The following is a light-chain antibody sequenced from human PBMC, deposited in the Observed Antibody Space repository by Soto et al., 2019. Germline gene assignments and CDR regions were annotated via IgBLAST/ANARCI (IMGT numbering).Light chain of an antibody. V-gene: IGLV1-40*01. CDR1: SSNIGAGYD. Sequence: QSVLTQPPSVSGSPGQRVTISCTGSSSNIGAGYDVHWYQLLPGTAPKLLIYANNNRPSGVPDRFSGSRSGTSASLAITGLQADDEADYYCQSYDSSLSASVVFGGGTKLTV. CDR2: ANN. CDR3: QSYDSSLSASVV. J-gene: IGLJ2*01.